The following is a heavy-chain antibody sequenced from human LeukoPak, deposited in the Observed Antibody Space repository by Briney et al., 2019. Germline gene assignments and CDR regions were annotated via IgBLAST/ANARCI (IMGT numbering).Heavy chain of an antibody. D-gene: IGHD4-11*01. CDR3: ARDETSKKDAFDI. V-gene: IGHV4-4*02. CDR1: GGSIRSSSW. J-gene: IGHJ3*02. CDR2: IYHSGST. Sequence: PSETLSLTSAVSGGSIRSSSWWSWVRQPPGKGLASIGEIYHSGSTNYNPSLKSRVTISVDKSKNQFSLKLSSVTAADTAVYYCARDETSKKDAFDIWGQGTMVTVSS.